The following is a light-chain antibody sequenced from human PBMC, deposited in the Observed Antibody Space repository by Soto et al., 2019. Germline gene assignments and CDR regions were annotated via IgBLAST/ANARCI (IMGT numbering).Light chain of an antibody. J-gene: IGLJ3*02. CDR2: AVT. CDR3: CTYAGSFHQ. CDR1: NSDVGNYNF. Sequence: QSALTQPRSVSGSPGQAVTISCTGTNSDVGNYNFVSWYQHHPGKAPKLMIYAVTKRPSGVPDRFSGSTSGNTASLTISGLQPEDEADYYCCTYAGSFHQFGGGTKLTVL. V-gene: IGLV2-11*01.